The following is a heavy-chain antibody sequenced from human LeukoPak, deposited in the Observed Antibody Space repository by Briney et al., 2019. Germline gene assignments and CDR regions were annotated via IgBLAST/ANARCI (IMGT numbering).Heavy chain of an antibody. V-gene: IGHV1-18*01. D-gene: IGHD3-10*01. CDR2: ISAYNGNT. CDR3: ARDSNYYGSGPGAFDI. Sequence: ASVKVSCKASGYTFTSYGISWLRQAPGQGLEWMGWISAYNGNTNYAQKLQGRVTMTTDTSTSTAYMELRSLRSDDTDVYYCARDSNYYGSGPGAFDIWGQGTMVTVSS. CDR1: GYTFTSYG. J-gene: IGHJ3*02.